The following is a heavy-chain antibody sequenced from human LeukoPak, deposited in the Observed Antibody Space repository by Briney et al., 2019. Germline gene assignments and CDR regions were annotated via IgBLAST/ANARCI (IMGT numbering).Heavy chain of an antibody. V-gene: IGHV3-74*01. CDR3: ARGPYYYDSSGYYFY. D-gene: IGHD3-22*01. J-gene: IGHJ4*02. Sequence: GGSLRLSCAASGFTFSSYWMHWVRQATGKGLVWVSRINSDGSSTSYADSVKGRFTISRDNAKDTLNLQMNSLRAEDTAVYYCARGPYYYDSSGYYFYWGQGTLVTVSS. CDR2: INSDGSST. CDR1: GFTFSSYW.